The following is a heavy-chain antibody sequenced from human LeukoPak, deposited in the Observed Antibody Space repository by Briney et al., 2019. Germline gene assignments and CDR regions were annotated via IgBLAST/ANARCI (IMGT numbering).Heavy chain of an antibody. J-gene: IGHJ5*02. CDR1: GGSISSGDYY. D-gene: IGHD3-10*01. Sequence: PSETLSLTCTVSGGSISSGDYYWSWIRQPPGKGLEWIGYIYYSGSTYYNPSLKSRVTISVDTSKNQFSLKLSSVTAADTAVYYCARDLVRGVIRSHWFDPWGQGTLVTVSS. CDR2: IYYSGST. V-gene: IGHV4-30-4*08. CDR3: ARDLVRGVIRSHWFDP.